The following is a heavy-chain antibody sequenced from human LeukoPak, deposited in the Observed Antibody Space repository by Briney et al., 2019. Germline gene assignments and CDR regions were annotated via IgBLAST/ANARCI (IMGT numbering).Heavy chain of an antibody. CDR2: INEGGSGK. D-gene: IGHD4-17*01. CDR1: GFVFSSYW. V-gene: IGHV3-7*01. Sequence: GGSLRLACAASGFVFSSYWMTWVSQAPGKGLGWVASINEGGSGKYYVDSVKGRFTISRDNAQKSMYLEMHSLRAEDTAVYYCARAVTSTEGYWGQGTLVTVSS. CDR3: ARAVTSTEGY. J-gene: IGHJ4*02.